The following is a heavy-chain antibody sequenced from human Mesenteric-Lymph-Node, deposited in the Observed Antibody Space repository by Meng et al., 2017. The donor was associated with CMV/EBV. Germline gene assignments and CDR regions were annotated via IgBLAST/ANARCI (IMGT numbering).Heavy chain of an antibody. V-gene: IGHV3-48*03. CDR3: ARERIAVAGHNWFDP. Sequence: GGSLRLSCAASGFTFSSYEMNWVRQAPGKGLEWVSYISSSGSTIYYADSVKGRFTISRDNAKNSLYLQMNSLRAEDTAVYYCARERIAVAGHNWFDPWGQGTLVTVSS. CDR2: ISSSGSTI. D-gene: IGHD6-19*01. CDR1: GFTFSSYE. J-gene: IGHJ5*02.